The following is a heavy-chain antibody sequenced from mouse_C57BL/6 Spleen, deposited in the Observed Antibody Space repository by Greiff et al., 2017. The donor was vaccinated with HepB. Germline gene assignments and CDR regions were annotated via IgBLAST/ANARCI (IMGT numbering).Heavy chain of an antibody. CDR2: INYDGSST. CDR3: ARDPTGAMDY. CDR1: GFTFSDYY. V-gene: IGHV5-16*01. Sequence: EVKLVESEGGLVQPGSSMKLSCTASGFTFSDYYMAWVRQVPEKGLEWVANINYDGSSTYYLDSLKSRFIISRDNAKNILYLQMSSLKSEDTATYYCARDPTGAMDYWGQGTSVTVSS. J-gene: IGHJ4*01.